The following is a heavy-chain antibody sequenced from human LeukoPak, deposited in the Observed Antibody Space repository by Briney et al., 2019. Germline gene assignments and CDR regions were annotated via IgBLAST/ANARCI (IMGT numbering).Heavy chain of an antibody. CDR3: ARVQGLGGSSSSYYYYGMDV. D-gene: IGHD6-6*01. V-gene: IGHV3-21*05. CDR1: GFTFSSYH. J-gene: IGHJ6*02. Sequence: PGGSLRLSCVGSGFTFSSYHMNWVRQAPGKGLEWVSYISSSSSYTNYADSVKGRFTISRDNAKNSLYLQMNSLRAEDTAVYYCARVQGLGGSSSSYYYYGMDVWGQGTTVTVSS. CDR2: ISSSSSYT.